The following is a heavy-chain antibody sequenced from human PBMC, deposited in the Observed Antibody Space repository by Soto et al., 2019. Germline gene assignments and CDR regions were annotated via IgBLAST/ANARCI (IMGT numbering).Heavy chain of an antibody. CDR3: ARGDLGAVAGYFEY. CDR1: GFPFDDYS. V-gene: IGHV3-9*01. J-gene: IGHJ4*02. CDR2: ISWHSGSI. D-gene: IGHD6-19*01. Sequence: EVQLVESGGGLVQPGGSLRLSCADSGFPFDDYSMHWVRQAPGRGLEWVSGISWHSGSIDYADSVKGRFTISRDNAKNFLYLEMNSLRPEDTALYYCARGDLGAVAGYFEYWGQGTLVTVSS.